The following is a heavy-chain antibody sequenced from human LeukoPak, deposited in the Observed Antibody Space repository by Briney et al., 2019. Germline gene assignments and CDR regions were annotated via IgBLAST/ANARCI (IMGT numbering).Heavy chain of an antibody. CDR2: ISSSSSYI. Sequence: GGSLRLSCAASGFTFSSYSMNWVRQAPGTGLEWVSSISSSSSYIYYADSVKGRFTISRDNAKNSLYLQMNSLRAEDTAVYYCARAWLASFDYWGQGTLVTVSS. D-gene: IGHD6-19*01. J-gene: IGHJ4*02. CDR3: ARAWLASFDY. CDR1: GFTFSSYS. V-gene: IGHV3-21*01.